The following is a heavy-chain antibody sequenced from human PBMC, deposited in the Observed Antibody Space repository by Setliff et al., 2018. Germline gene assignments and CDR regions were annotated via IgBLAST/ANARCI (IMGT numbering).Heavy chain of an antibody. CDR1: GLIFSNNW. V-gene: IGHV3-7*03. CDR3: VRDSPYCVNGVCRGY. CDR2: INKDGSER. Sequence: GGSLRLSCVASGLIFSNNWMSWVRQAPGKGLEWVTNINKDGSERNYVDSVKGRFTISRDNAKNSLYLQMNNLRAEDTAVYYCVRDSPYCVNGVCRGYWGQGTQVTVSS. D-gene: IGHD2-21*01. J-gene: IGHJ4*02.